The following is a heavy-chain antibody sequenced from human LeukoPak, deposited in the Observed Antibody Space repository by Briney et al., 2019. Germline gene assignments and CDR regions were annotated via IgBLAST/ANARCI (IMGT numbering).Heavy chain of an antibody. J-gene: IGHJ3*02. CDR1: GGSFSGYY. CDR2: INHSGST. CDR3: ARGSTRQWRDAFDI. Sequence: KPSETLSLTCAVYGGSFSGYYWSWIRQPPGKGLEWIGEINHSGSTNYNPSLKSRVTISVDTSKNQFSLELSSVTAADTAVYYCARGSTRQWRDAFDIWGQGTMVTVSS. V-gene: IGHV4-34*01. D-gene: IGHD6-19*01.